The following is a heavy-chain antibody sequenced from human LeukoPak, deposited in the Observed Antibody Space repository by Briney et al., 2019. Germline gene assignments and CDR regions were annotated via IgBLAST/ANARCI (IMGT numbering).Heavy chain of an antibody. Sequence: SGGTLRLSCAASGFTFSSYAMSWVRQAPGKGLEWVSAISGSGGSTYYADSVKGRFTISRDNSKNTLYLQMNSLRAEDTAVYYCAKDRSGSYPVYAFDIWGQGTMVTVSS. CDR2: ISGSGGST. V-gene: IGHV3-23*01. CDR3: AKDRSGSYPVYAFDI. J-gene: IGHJ3*02. D-gene: IGHD1-26*01. CDR1: GFTFSSYA.